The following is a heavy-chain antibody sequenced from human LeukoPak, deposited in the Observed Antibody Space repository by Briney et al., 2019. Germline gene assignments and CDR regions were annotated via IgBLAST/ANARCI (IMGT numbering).Heavy chain of an antibody. CDR2: IHSDESSA. D-gene: IGHD1-26*01. J-gene: IGHJ4*02. Sequence: PGGSLRLSCAASGFTFSSYWMHWVRQARGKGLVWVSRIHSDESSARYADSVKGRFTISRDNAKNTLYLQMNSLRAEDTAVYYCARDLVGALDFWGQGTLVTVSS. V-gene: IGHV3-74*01. CDR3: ARDLVGALDF. CDR1: GFTFSSYW.